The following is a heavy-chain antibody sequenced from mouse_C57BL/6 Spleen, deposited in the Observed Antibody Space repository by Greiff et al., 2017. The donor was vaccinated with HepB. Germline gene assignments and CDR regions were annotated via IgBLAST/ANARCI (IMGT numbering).Heavy chain of an antibody. Sequence: EVQLQQSGPELVKPGASVKISCKASGYSFTGYYMNWVKQSPEKSLEWIGEINPSTGGTNYNQKFKAKATLTVDKSSSTAYIQLKGLTSGDSAVYYCARRGYGYGDYWGQGTTLTVSS. CDR2: INPSTGGT. CDR1: GYSFTGYY. D-gene: IGHD2-2*01. J-gene: IGHJ2*01. CDR3: ARRGYGYGDY. V-gene: IGHV1-42*01.